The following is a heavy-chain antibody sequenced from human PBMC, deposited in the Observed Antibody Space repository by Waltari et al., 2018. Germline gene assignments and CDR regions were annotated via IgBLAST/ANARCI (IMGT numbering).Heavy chain of an antibody. J-gene: IGHJ6*03. CDR2: IWFDGSSK. CDR3: AKDTGRYYYYMDV. D-gene: IGHD4-17*01. CDR1: GFTFSSYG. Sequence: QVQLVESGGGVVQPGRSLRLSCAVSGFTFSSYGMHWVRQAPGKGLEGVSAIWFDGSSKYYADSVKGRFTISRDNSKNTLFLQMNSLRAEDTAMYYCAKDTGRYYYYMDVWGKGTTVTVSS. V-gene: IGHV3-30*18.